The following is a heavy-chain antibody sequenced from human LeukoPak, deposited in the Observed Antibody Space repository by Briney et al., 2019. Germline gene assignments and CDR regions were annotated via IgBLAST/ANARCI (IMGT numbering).Heavy chain of an antibody. Sequence: GGSLRLSCAASGFTFRIHTMSWVRQAPGKGLEWGSTIGSGDDLHYAESVKGRFTVSRDDPQNTLYLQMNSRRAEDAAIYYCAKDATPGNSGYDHFDYWGQGTLVTVSS. CDR1: GFTFRIHT. D-gene: IGHD5-12*01. CDR2: IGSGDDL. J-gene: IGHJ4*02. V-gene: IGHV3-23*01. CDR3: AKDATPGNSGYDHFDY.